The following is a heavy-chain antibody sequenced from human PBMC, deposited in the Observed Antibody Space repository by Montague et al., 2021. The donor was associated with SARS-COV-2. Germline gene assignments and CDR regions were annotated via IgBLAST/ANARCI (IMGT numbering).Heavy chain of an antibody. D-gene: IGHD4-17*01. CDR2: IYSSGST. J-gene: IGHJ6*02. V-gene: IGHV4-61*02. CDR1: GGSVRSGSYY. CDR3: ARDYGDYSYYYGLDV. Sequence: TLSLTCTVSGGSVRSGSYYWSWIRQPAGKGLEWIGRIYSSGSTSYNPSLKSRVTMSVDTSKNQFSLKVSSVTAADTAVYYCARDYGDYSYYYGLDVWGQGTTVTVPS.